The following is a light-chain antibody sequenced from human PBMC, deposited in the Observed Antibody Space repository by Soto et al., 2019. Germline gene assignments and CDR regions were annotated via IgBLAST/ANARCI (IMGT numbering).Light chain of an antibody. V-gene: IGKV1-39*01. J-gene: IGKJ2*01. CDR1: QSVSSY. CDR2: AAS. Sequence: DIQMTQSPSPLSASVGDRVDITCRTSQSVSSYLNWYQQTPGKAPKLLIYAASNLRGGVPSRFSGGGSGTDFTLTISSLQPEDFATYYCQESFSPLYTFGQGTMLDI. CDR3: QESFSPLYT.